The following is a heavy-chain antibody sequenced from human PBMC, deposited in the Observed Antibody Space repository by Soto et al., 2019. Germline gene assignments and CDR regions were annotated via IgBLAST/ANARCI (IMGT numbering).Heavy chain of an antibody. CDR3: ASLTGLYYDILTGYVYGMDV. CDR2: IDPSDSYT. J-gene: IGHJ6*02. V-gene: IGHV5-10-1*01. D-gene: IGHD3-9*01. CDR1: GYSFTSYW. Sequence: PGESLKISCKGSGYSFTSYWISWVRQMPGKGLEWMGRIDPSDSYTNYSPSFQGHVTISADKSISTAYLQWSSLKASDTAMYHCASLTGLYYDILTGYVYGMDVWGQGTTVTVSS.